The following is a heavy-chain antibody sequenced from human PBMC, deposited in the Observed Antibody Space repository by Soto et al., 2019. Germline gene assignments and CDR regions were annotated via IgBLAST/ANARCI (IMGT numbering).Heavy chain of an antibody. D-gene: IGHD6-19*01. CDR2: ISAYNGNT. J-gene: IGHJ5*02. V-gene: IGHV1-18*01. CDR3: ARLLPPSGWEGNWFDP. Sequence: QVQLVQSGAEVKKPGASVKVSCKASGYTFTSYGISWVRQAPGQGLEWMGWISAYNGNTNYAQKLQGRVTITTDTSRSRAYVELRSLRSDDTAVYYCARLLPPSGWEGNWFDPWGQGTLVTVSS. CDR1: GYTFTSYG.